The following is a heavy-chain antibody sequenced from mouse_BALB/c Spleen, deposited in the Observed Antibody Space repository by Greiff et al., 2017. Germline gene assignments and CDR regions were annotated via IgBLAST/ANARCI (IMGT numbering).Heavy chain of an antibody. J-gene: IGHJ4*01. Sequence: EVKLVESGGGLVQPGGSRKLSCAASGFTFSSFGMHWVRQAPEKGLEWVAYISSGSSTIYYADTVKGRFTISRDNPKNTLFLQMTSLRSEDTAMYYCARPFITTAYYAMDYWGQGTSVTVSS. CDR3: ARPFITTAYYAMDY. CDR1: GFTFSSFG. CDR2: ISSGSSTI. V-gene: IGHV5-17*02. D-gene: IGHD1-1*01.